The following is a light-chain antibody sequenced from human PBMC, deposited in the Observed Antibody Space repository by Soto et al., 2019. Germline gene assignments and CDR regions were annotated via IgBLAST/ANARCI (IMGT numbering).Light chain of an antibody. CDR1: QIVSTIY. CDR2: GSS. CDR3: QQYGTSPMYT. J-gene: IGKJ2*01. V-gene: IGKV3-20*01. Sequence: EIVLTQSPGTLSLSPGERATLSCRASQIVSTIYLAWYQQKPGQAPRLLIYGSSSRAPGIPARFSGSGSGTEFTLTISRLEPEDFAVYYCQQYGTSPMYTFGQGTKLEIK.